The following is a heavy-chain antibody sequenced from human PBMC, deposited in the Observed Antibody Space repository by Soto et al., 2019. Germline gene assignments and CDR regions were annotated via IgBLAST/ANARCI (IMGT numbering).Heavy chain of an antibody. D-gene: IGHD2-15*01. CDR2: INIDGSST. CDR1: GFIFSNYW. CDR3: ARDTSRRYCSGGSCYSQYYYYYYGMDV. Sequence: PGGSLRLSCAASGFIFSNYWMHWVRQAPGKGLVWVSHINIDGSSTSYGNSVKGRFTISRDNSKNTLYLQMGSLRAEDMAVYYCARDTSRRYCSGGSCYSQYYYYYYGMDVWGQGTTVTVSS. V-gene: IGHV3-74*01. J-gene: IGHJ6*02.